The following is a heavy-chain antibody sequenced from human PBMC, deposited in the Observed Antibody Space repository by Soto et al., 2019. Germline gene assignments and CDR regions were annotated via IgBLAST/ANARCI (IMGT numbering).Heavy chain of an antibody. CDR3: ARGHYDILTVYSDPYYFDY. CDR1: GYAFTSYG. Sequence: GASVKVSCQASGYAFTSYGISWVRQAPGQGLEWMGWISAYNDNTNYAQRFRGRVTMTTDTSTSTAYMELRSLRSDDTAVFYCARGHYDILTVYSDPYYFDYWGQGTLVTVSS. D-gene: IGHD3-9*01. V-gene: IGHV1-18*01. J-gene: IGHJ4*02. CDR2: ISAYNDNT.